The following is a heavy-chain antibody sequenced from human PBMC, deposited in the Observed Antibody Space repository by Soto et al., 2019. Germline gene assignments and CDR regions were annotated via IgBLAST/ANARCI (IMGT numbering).Heavy chain of an antibody. D-gene: IGHD6-13*01. V-gene: IGHV3-21*01. Sequence: ASWRLSCAASGFTFSSYSMNWVRQAPGKGLELVSSISSSSSYIYYAYSVKGRFTISRDNAKNSLYLQMNSLRAEDTAVYYCARPPTLLYGSRWPLNYWGQGTLVNHSS. CDR3: ARPPTLLYGSRWPLNY. CDR2: ISSSSSYI. CDR1: GFTFSSYS. J-gene: IGHJ4*02.